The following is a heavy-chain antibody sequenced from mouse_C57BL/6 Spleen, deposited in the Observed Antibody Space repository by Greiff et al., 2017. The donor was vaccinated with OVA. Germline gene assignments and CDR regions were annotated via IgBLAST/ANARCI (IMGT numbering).Heavy chain of an antibody. CDR3: ARVDDYDWFAY. Sequence: QVQLQQPGAELVKPGASVTLSCKASGYTFTSYWMHWVKQRPGQGLEWIGMIHPNSGSTNYNEKFKSKATLTVDKSSSTAYMQLSSLTSEDSAGYYCARVDDYDWFAYWGQGTLVTGSA. CDR1: GYTFTSYW. D-gene: IGHD2-4*01. V-gene: IGHV1-64*01. J-gene: IGHJ3*01. CDR2: IHPNSGST.